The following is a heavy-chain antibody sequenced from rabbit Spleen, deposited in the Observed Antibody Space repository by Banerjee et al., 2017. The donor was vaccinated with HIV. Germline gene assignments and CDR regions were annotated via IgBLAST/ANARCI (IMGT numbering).Heavy chain of an antibody. Sequence: QEQLVESGGGLVQPGGSLKLSCKASGFDFSTYSMSWVRQAPGKGLEWIACIDTGSSGFTYFATWAKGRFTISKTSSTTLTLQMTSLTATDTATYFCARDTGSSFSSYGMDLWGPGTLVTVS. CDR1: GFDFSTYS. J-gene: IGHJ6*01. CDR2: IDTGSSGFT. CDR3: ARDTGSSFSSYGMDL. V-gene: IGHV1S45*01. D-gene: IGHD8-1*01.